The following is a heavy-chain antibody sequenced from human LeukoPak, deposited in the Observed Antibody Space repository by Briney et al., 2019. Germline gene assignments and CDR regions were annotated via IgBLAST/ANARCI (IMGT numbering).Heavy chain of an antibody. Sequence: ASVKVSCKASGSIYTSYGINWVRQAPGQGLEWMGWISAYNGNTKYAQKLQGRVTMTTDTSTSTAHMVLRSLRTDATAVYYGTRGPEWFGVNVDYWGQGTLVTVSS. CDR1: GSIYTSYG. CDR2: ISAYNGNT. V-gene: IGHV1-18*01. J-gene: IGHJ4*02. CDR3: TRGPEWFGVNVDY. D-gene: IGHD3-10*01.